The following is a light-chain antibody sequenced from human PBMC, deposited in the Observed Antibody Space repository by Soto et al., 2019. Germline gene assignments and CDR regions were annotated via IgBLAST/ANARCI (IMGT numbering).Light chain of an antibody. Sequence: QSVLTQPPSVSGAPGQRVTISCTGSSSNIGAGYDVHWYQQLPGTAPKLLIYGNSNRPSGVPDRFSGSKSGTSASLAITGLQAEDEADYYCQSYDSSLSGPVVVFGRGTKLTVL. J-gene: IGLJ2*01. V-gene: IGLV1-40*01. CDR2: GNS. CDR3: QSYDSSLSGPVVV. CDR1: SSNIGAGYD.